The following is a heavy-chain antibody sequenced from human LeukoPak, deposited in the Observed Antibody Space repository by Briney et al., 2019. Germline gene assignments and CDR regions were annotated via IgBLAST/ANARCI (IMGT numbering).Heavy chain of an antibody. J-gene: IGHJ4*02. CDR1: GYTFTSYG. V-gene: IGHV1-18*01. D-gene: IGHD7-27*01. Sequence: GESLKISCKGSGYTFTSYGISWVRQAPGQGLEWMGWISAYNGNTNYAQRLQGRVTMTTDTSTSTAYMELRSLRSDDTAVYYCASLNWGSKEYYFDYWGQGTLVTVSS. CDR3: ASLNWGSKEYYFDY. CDR2: ISAYNGNT.